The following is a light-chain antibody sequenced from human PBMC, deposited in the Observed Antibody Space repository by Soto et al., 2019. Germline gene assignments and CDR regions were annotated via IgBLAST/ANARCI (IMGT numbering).Light chain of an antibody. V-gene: IGKV2-30*01. CDR2: KVS. Sequence: DVVLTQSPLSLPVTLGQPASISCRSSQSLEYSDGDTHLNWFHQRPGQSPRCLIYKVSNRDSGVPDRFSGSGSSTDFTLRTSRVEAEAVGVYYCMQSTHWQLTYGGETKEEIK. J-gene: IGKJ4*01. CDR3: MQSTHWQLT. CDR1: QSLEYSDGDTH.